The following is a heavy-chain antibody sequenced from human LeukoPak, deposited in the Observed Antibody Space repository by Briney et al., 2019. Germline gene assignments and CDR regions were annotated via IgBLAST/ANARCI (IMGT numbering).Heavy chain of an antibody. J-gene: IGHJ4*02. Sequence: PGGSLRLSCAASGFTFSNHAVSWVRQAPGKGLEWVSSISGSGGSAYYADSVKGRFTISRDNSKNTLYLQMNSLRAEDTAVYYCAKSHRPAVAGTYSTYYFDNWGQGTQVTVSS. CDR3: AKSHRPAVAGTYSTYYFDN. CDR1: GFTFSNHA. D-gene: IGHD6-19*01. V-gene: IGHV3-23*01. CDR2: ISGSGGSA.